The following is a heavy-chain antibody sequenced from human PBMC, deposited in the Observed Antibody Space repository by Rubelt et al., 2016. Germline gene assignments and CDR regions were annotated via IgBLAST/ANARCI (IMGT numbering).Heavy chain of an antibody. Sequence: GYIFTSYSMHWVRQAPGQGLEWMGIINPSGGSTTYAQKVQGRVSMTRDTSTSTVYMELSSLRYEDPALYDCARDSSNLAARLPNFDYWGQGTLVSVSS. CDR1: GYIFTSYS. J-gene: IGHJ4*02. CDR2: INPSGGST. CDR3: ARDSSNLAARLPNFDY. D-gene: IGHD6-6*01. V-gene: IGHV1-46*01.